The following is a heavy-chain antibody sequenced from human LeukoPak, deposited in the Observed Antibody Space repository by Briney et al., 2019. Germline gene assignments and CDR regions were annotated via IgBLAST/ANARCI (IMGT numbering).Heavy chain of an antibody. CDR3: ARGFGSRGIDY. Sequence: ASVKVSCKTSEYTFTVYYMHWVRLAPGQGIEWMGWINPNSGATDYAQKFQDRVTMTRDTSINTAYMELSILRSDDTAVYYCARGFGSRGIDYWGQGTLVTVSS. CDR1: EYTFTVYY. J-gene: IGHJ4*02. CDR2: INPNSGAT. V-gene: IGHV1-2*02. D-gene: IGHD2-2*01.